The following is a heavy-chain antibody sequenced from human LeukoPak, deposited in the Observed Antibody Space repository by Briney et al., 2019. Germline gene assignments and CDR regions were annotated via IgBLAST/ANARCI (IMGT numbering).Heavy chain of an antibody. CDR1: GFTFRSYS. V-gene: IGHV3-21*01. CDR2: ISSSSSYI. Sequence: GGSLRLSCAASGFTFRSYSMNWVRQAPGKGLEWVSFISSSSSYIYYADSVKGRFTISRDNAKNSLYLQMNSLRAEDTAVYYCARDRGYSYEFDYWGQGTLVTVSS. D-gene: IGHD5-18*01. J-gene: IGHJ4*02. CDR3: ARDRGYSYEFDY.